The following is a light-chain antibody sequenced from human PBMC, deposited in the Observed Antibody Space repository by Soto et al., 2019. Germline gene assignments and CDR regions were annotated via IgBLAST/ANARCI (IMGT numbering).Light chain of an antibody. CDR2: EVS. CDR3: CSYAGSYTYV. J-gene: IGLJ1*01. CDR1: SSDIGGHKY. Sequence: QSALTQPASVSGSPGQSITISCTGTSSDIGGHKYVSWYQHHADKAPKLMIYEVSNRPSGVSNRFSGSKSGNTASLTIYGLQAEDEADYYCCSYAGSYTYVFGTGTKLTVL. V-gene: IGLV2-14*01.